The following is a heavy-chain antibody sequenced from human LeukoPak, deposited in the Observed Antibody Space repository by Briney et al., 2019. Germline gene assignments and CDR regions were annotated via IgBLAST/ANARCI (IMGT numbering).Heavy chain of an antibody. CDR1: GLTFSNYA. V-gene: IGHV3-23*01. D-gene: IGHD5-12*01. Sequence: GGSLRLSCAASGLTFSNYAMSWVRQAPGKGLEWVSTIGSSGVSTYYADSVKGRFTISRDNSKNTLYLQMNSLGADDTAVYYCARTRTYSGYDWDYWGQGTLVTVSS. CDR2: IGSSGVST. CDR3: ARTRTYSGYDWDY. J-gene: IGHJ4*02.